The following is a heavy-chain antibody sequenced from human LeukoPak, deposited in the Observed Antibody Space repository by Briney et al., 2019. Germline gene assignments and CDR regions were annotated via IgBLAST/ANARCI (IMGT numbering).Heavy chain of an antibody. J-gene: IGHJ3*02. Sequence: SETLSLTCAVYGGSFSGYYWSCIRQPPGKGLEWIGEINHSGSTNYNPSLKSRVNISVDTSKDQFSLKLGSVTAGDTAVYYCARGVYDYVWGSYRSSGAFDIWGQGTMVTVSS. D-gene: IGHD3-16*02. V-gene: IGHV4-34*01. CDR2: INHSGST. CDR3: ARGVYDYVWGSYRSSGAFDI. CDR1: GGSFSGYY.